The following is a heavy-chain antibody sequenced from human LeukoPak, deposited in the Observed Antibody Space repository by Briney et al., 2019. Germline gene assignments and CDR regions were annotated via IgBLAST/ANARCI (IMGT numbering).Heavy chain of an antibody. CDR1: GFTFSSYW. V-gene: IGHV3-23*01. CDR3: AKSPVSSCRGSFCYPFDY. D-gene: IGHD2-15*01. CDR2: ISATDGSA. Sequence: SGGSLRLSCAASGFTFSSYWMHWVRQAPGKGLEWVSVISATDGSAYYADSVKGRFTISRDNSKNALYLQMNSLRAEDTAVYFCAKSPVSSCRGSFCYPFDYWGQGNLVTVSS. J-gene: IGHJ4*02.